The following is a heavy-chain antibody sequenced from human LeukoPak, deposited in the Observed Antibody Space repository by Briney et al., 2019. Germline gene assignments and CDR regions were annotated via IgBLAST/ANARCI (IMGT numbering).Heavy chain of an antibody. CDR1: GGTFSSYA. D-gene: IGHD3-22*01. CDR2: IIPILGIA. J-gene: IGHJ6*02. CDR3: ARGYYYDSSGYKSPNYYYYHGMDV. V-gene: IGHV1-69*04. Sequence: SVKVSCKASGGTFSSYAISWVRQAPGQGLEWMGRIIPILGIANYAQKFQGRVTITADKSTSTAYMELSSLRSEDTAVYYCARGYYYDSSGYKSPNYYYYHGMDVWGQGTTVTVSS.